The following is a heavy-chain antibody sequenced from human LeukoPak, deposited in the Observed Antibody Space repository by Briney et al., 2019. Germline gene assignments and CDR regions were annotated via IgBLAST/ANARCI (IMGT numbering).Heavy chain of an antibody. CDR3: ARGSGSYRGGHDY. D-gene: IGHD1-26*01. J-gene: IGHJ4*02. CDR1: GGSISSYY. CDR2: IYYSGST. V-gene: IGHV4-59*01. Sequence: KPSETLSLTCTVSGGSISSYYWSWIRQPPGKGLEWIGYIYYSGSTNYNPSLKSRVTISVDTSKNQFSLKLSSVTAADTAVYYCARGSGSYRGGHDYWGQGTLVTVSS.